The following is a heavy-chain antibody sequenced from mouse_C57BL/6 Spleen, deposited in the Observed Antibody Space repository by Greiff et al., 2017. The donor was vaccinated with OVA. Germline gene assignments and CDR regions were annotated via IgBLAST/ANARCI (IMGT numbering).Heavy chain of an antibody. D-gene: IGHD2-3*01. Sequence: EVKVEESGGGLVKPGGSLKLSCAASGFTFSDYGMHWVRQAPEKGLEWVAYISSGSSTIYYADTVKGRFTISRDNAKNTLFLQMTSLRSEDTAMYYCARQEKWLLQSLAMDYWGQGTSVTVSS. CDR2: ISSGSSTI. CDR1: GFTFSDYG. CDR3: ARQEKWLLQSLAMDY. J-gene: IGHJ4*01. V-gene: IGHV5-17*01.